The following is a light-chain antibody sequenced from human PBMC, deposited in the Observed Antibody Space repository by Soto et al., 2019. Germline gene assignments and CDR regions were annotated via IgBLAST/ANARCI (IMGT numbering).Light chain of an antibody. CDR1: QSVSSSY. Sequence: EIVSTQSPGTLSLPPGERATLSCRASQSVSSSYLAWYQQKPGQAPRLLIYGASSRATGIPDRFSGSGSGTDFTLTISRLEPEDFAVYYCQQYDSSPLTFGGGTKVEIK. CDR2: GAS. CDR3: QQYDSSPLT. J-gene: IGKJ4*01. V-gene: IGKV3-20*01.